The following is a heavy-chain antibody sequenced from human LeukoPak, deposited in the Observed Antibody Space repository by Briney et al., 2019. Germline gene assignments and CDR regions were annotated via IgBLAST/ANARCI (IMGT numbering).Heavy chain of an antibody. Sequence: GGSLRLSCAASGFTFSSYAMHWVRQAPGKGLEWVAVISYDGSNKYYADSVKGRFTISRDNSKNTVYLQMNSLRAEDTAVYYCASYCSSTSCYSLQSFDYWGQGTLVTVSS. CDR3: ASYCSSTSCYSLQSFDY. CDR1: GFTFSSYA. V-gene: IGHV3-30-3*01. CDR2: ISYDGSNK. J-gene: IGHJ4*02. D-gene: IGHD2-2*01.